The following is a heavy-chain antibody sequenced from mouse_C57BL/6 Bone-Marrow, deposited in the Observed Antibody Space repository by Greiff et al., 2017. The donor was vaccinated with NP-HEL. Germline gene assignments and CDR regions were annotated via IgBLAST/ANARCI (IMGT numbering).Heavy chain of an antibody. V-gene: IGHV1-50*01. D-gene: IGHD2-4*01. CDR3: AMIGGDY. J-gene: IGHJ4*01. Sequence: QVQLQQPGAELVKPGASVKLSCKASGYTFTSYWMQWVKQRPGLGLEWIGEIDPSDSYTNYNQKFKGKATLTVDTSSSTAYMQLSSLTSEDSAVYYCAMIGGDYWGQGTSVTVSS. CDR2: IDPSDSYT. CDR1: GYTFTSYW.